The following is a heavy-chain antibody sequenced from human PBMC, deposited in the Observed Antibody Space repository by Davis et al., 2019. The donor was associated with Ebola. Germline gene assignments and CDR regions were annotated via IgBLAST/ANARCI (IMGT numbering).Heavy chain of an antibody. CDR1: GFTFSNYG. CDR2: IRSKANSYAT. Sequence: GESLKISCAASGFTFSNYGMHWVRQASGKGLEWVGRIRSKANSYATAYAASVKGRFTISRDDSKNTAYLQMNSLKTEDTAVYYCTKGSGSGSYYGDDYWGQGTLVTVSS. D-gene: IGHD1-26*01. CDR3: TKGSGSGSYYGDDY. J-gene: IGHJ4*02. V-gene: IGHV3-73*01.